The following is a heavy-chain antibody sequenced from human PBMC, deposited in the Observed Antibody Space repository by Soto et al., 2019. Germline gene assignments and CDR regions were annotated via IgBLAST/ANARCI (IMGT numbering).Heavy chain of an antibody. V-gene: IGHV1-2*02. CDR3: ARGIEKGGRSVVPAAIRAV. CDR2: INPNSGGT. J-gene: IGHJ6*02. Sequence: ASVKVSCKASGYTFTGYYMHWVRQAPGQGLEWMGWINPNSGGTNYAQKFQGRVTMTRDTSISTAYMELSRLRSDDTAVYYCARGIEKGGRSVVPAAIRAVWGQGTTVTV. D-gene: IGHD2-2*01. CDR1: GYTFTGYY.